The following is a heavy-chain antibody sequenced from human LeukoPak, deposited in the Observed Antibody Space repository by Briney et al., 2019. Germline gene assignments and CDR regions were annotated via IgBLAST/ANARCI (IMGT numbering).Heavy chain of an antibody. J-gene: IGHJ4*02. CDR3: ARAPRWSQYSFDY. D-gene: IGHD4-23*01. CDR2: ISGSGGST. Sequence: PGGSLRLSCAASGFTFSSYAMSWVRQAPGKGLEWVSAISGSGGSTYYADSVKGRFTISRDDSKNTLYLQMNSVRDEDTAVYYCARAPRWSQYSFDYWGQGTLVTVSS. CDR1: GFTFSSYA. V-gene: IGHV3-23*01.